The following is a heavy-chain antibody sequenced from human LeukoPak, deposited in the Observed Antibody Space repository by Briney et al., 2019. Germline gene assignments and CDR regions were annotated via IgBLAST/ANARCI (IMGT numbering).Heavy chain of an antibody. Sequence: QSGGSLRLSCAASGFTFSSYAMSWVRQAPGKGLEWVSVISGSGVGTYYADSVKGRFTISRDNSKNTLYLQMNSLRAEDTAVYYCAKVGEPYGSGSYYVDYWGQGTLVTVSS. D-gene: IGHD3-10*01. CDR3: AKVGEPYGSGSYYVDY. J-gene: IGHJ4*02. CDR2: ISGSGVGT. CDR1: GFTFSSYA. V-gene: IGHV3-23*01.